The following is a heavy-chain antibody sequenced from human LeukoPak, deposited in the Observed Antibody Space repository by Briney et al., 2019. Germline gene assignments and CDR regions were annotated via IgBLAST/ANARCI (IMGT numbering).Heavy chain of an antibody. J-gene: IGHJ4*02. CDR1: GGSISSGDYY. V-gene: IGHV4-30-4*01. D-gene: IGHD2/OR15-2a*01. CDR2: IYYSGST. CDR3: ARVGNMEFDY. Sequence: SETLSLTCTVSGGSISSGDYYWRWIRQPPGKGLEWIGYIYYSGSTYYNPSLKSRVTISVDTSKNQFSLKLSSVTAADTAVYYCARVGNMEFDYWGQGTLVTVSS.